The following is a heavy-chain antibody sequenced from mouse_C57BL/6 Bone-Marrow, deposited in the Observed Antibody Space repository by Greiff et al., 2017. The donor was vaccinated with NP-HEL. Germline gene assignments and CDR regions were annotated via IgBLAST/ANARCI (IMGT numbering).Heavy chain of an antibody. Sequence: VQLQQPGAELVMPGASVKLSCKASGYTFTSYWMHWVKQRPGQGLEWIGEIYPSDSYTNYNQKFKGKSTLTADKSSSTAYMQLSSLTSEDSAVYYCASRGIIYYCSSYWYFDVWGTGTTVTVSS. V-gene: IGHV1-69*01. CDR3: ASRGIIYYCSSYWYFDV. CDR2: IYPSDSYT. J-gene: IGHJ1*03. CDR1: GYTFTSYW. D-gene: IGHD1-1*01.